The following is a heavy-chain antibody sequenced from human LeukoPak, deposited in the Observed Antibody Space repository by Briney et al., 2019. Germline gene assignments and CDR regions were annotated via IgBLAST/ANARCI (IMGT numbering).Heavy chain of an antibody. D-gene: IGHD6-19*01. CDR3: ARDGGRSSQWLVYTTPYYFDY. CDR2: INAGNGNT. CDR1: GYTFTSYA. J-gene: IGHJ4*02. Sequence: ASVKVSCKPSGYTFTSYAMHWVRQAPGQRLEWMGWINAGNGNTKYSQKFQGRVTITRDTSASTAYMELSSLRSEDTAVYYCARDGGRSSQWLVYTTPYYFDYWGQGTLVTVSS. V-gene: IGHV1-3*01.